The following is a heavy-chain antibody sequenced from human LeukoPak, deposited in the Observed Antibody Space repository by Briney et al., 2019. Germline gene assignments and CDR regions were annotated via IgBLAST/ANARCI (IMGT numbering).Heavy chain of an antibody. CDR1: GGSLSSYY. J-gene: IGHJ6*03. V-gene: IGHV4-59*01. Sequence: SETLSLTCTVSGGSLSSYYWSWIRQPPGKGLEWIGYIYYSGSTNYNPSLKSRVTISVDTSKNQFSLKLSSVTAADTAVYYCARSIDFWSGYYTAYYYYYYMDVWGKGTTVTVSS. D-gene: IGHD3-3*01. CDR2: IYYSGST. CDR3: ARSIDFWSGYYTAYYYYYYMDV.